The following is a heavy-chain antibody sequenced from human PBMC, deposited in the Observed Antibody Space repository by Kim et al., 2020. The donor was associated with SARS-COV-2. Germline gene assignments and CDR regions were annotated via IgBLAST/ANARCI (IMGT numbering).Heavy chain of an antibody. CDR2: ISWDSGSI. D-gene: IGHD6-13*01. Sequence: GGSLRLSCAASGFTFGDYAMHWVRQAPGKGLEWVSGISWDSGSIGYADSVKGRFTISRDNAKNSLYLQMNSLRAEDTALYYCAKDSGGGSSSWFDYFDYWGQGTLVTVSS. J-gene: IGHJ4*02. CDR1: GFTFGDYA. V-gene: IGHV3-9*01. CDR3: AKDSGGGSSSWFDYFDY.